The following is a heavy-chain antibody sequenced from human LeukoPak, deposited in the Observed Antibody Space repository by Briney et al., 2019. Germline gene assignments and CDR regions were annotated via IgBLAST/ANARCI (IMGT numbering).Heavy chain of an antibody. Sequence: ASVKVSCKASGYTFTRYGISWVRQAPGQGLEWMGWISAYNGNTNYAQKLQGRVTMTTDTSTSTAYMELRSLRSDDTAVYYCAYGIAVAGPNDAFDIWGQGTMVTVSS. J-gene: IGHJ3*02. V-gene: IGHV1-18*01. D-gene: IGHD6-19*01. CDR2: ISAYNGNT. CDR3: AYGIAVAGPNDAFDI. CDR1: GYTFTRYG.